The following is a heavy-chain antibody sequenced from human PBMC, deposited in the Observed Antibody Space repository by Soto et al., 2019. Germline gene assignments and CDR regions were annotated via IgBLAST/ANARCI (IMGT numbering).Heavy chain of an antibody. CDR2: TSYDATNK. J-gene: IGHJ6*02. Sequence: GGSLRLSCEVSGFTFSTHGMHWVRQAPGKGLEWVAGTSYDATNKYYARSVQGRFTISRENSMKTLYLQMNSLRTEDTAVYYCAKDLSGARWYYDALDVWGQGTTVTVSS. CDR3: AKDLSGARWYYDALDV. V-gene: IGHV3-30*18. CDR1: GFTFSTHG. D-gene: IGHD2-15*01.